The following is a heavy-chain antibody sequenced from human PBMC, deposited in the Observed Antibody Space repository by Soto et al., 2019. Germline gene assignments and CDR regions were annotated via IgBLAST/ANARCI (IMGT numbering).Heavy chain of an antibody. Sequence: GESLTISCKGSGYSFTTYWIAWVRQMPGKGLEWMGIIYPGDSHTTYSPSFQGQVTISAGKSISIAYLQWSSLKASDTAMYYCARARGYFGSGSSPLFDYWGQGTQVTVS. CDR3: ARARGYFGSGSSPLFDY. J-gene: IGHJ4*02. D-gene: IGHD3-10*01. CDR1: GYSFTTYW. V-gene: IGHV5-51*01. CDR2: IYPGDSHT.